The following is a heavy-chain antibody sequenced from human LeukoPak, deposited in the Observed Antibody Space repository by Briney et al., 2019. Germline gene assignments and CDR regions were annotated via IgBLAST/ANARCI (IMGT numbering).Heavy chain of an antibody. CDR1: GGTFSSYA. V-gene: IGHV1-69*05. Sequence: SVKVSCKASGGTFSSYAISWVRQAPGQGLEWMGGIIPIFGTANYAQKFQGRVTITTDESTSTAYMELSSLRSEDTAVYYCALWQDGGRRGYSRQYYYYMDVWGKGTTVTVSS. CDR3: ALWQDGGRRGYSRQYYYYMDV. CDR2: IIPIFGTA. J-gene: IGHJ6*03. D-gene: IGHD3-3*01.